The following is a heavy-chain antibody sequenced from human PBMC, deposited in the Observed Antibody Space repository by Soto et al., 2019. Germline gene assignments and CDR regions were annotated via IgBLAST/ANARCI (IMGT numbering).Heavy chain of an antibody. J-gene: IGHJ4*02. CDR3: AASYCSGSRAVDY. CDR2: TIPILAMS. CDR1: GDTFNSYT. D-gene: IGHD3-10*01. V-gene: IGHV1-69*02. Sequence: QVQLVQSGPAVKMPGSSVKVSCKASGDTFNSYTINWVRQAPGQGLQWMGRTIPILAMSNYALKFQGRVTITADKSTTTAYMELSRLRSDDTAVYYCAASYCSGSRAVDYWGQGTLVTVSS.